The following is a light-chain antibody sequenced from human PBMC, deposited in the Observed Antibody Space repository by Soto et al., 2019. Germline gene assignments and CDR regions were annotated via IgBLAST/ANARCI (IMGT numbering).Light chain of an antibody. CDR1: QSVGSY. CDR3: QHRNYWPPGAT. V-gene: IGKV3-11*01. Sequence: EIVLTQSPATLSFSQGERVTLSCRASQSVGSYLAWYQQKPGQTPRLLIYDASNRATGIPARFSGSGSGTDFTLAISSLEADDFAVYYCQHRNYWPPGATFGGGTKVEIK. CDR2: DAS. J-gene: IGKJ4*01.